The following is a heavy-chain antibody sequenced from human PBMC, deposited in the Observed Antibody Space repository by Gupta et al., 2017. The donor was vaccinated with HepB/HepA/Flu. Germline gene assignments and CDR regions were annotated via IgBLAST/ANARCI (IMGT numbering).Heavy chain of an antibody. Sequence: QVQLQESGPGLVKPSQTLSLTCSVSGGSISSGDYYWSWIRQPPGKGLEWIGYIYYSGSTYYNPSLRSRVTISEDRSKNQFSLKLNSVTAADMAVYYCARALGPVHPFEFWGQGTLVTVSS. J-gene: IGHJ4*02. CDR1: GGSISSGDYY. CDR2: IYYSGST. V-gene: IGHV4-30-4*01. D-gene: IGHD1-1*01. CDR3: ARALGPVHPFEF.